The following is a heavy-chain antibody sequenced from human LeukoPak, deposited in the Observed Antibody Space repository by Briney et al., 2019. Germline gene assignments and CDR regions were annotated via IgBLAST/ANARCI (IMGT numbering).Heavy chain of an antibody. D-gene: IGHD1-1*01. J-gene: IGHJ4*02. CDR1: GGSISSYY. V-gene: IGHV4-59*01. CDR2: IYYGGST. CDR3: ARGTGTTAY. Sequence: PSETLSLTCTVSGGSISSYYWSWIRQPPGKGLEWIGYIYYGGSTNYNPSLKSRVTISVDTSKNQFSLKLSSVTAADTAVYYCARGTGTTAYWGQGTLVTVSS.